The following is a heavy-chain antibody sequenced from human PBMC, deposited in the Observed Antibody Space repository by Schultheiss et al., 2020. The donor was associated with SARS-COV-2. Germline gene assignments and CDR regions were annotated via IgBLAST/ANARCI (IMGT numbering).Heavy chain of an antibody. CDR1: GFTFSSYG. CDR3: ARRYRYSSSFFDY. CDR2: IWYDGSNK. V-gene: IGHV3-33*01. D-gene: IGHD6-13*01. Sequence: GGSLRLSCAASGFTFSSYGMHWVRQAPGKGLEWVAVIWYDGSNKYYADSVKGRFTISRDNSKNTLYLQMNSLRAEDTAVYYCARRYRYSSSFFDYWGQGTLVTVSS. J-gene: IGHJ4*02.